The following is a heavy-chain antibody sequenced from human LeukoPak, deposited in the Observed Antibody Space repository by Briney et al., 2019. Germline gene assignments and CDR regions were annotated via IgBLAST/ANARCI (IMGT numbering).Heavy chain of an antibody. Sequence: GASVKVSCKASGYTFTSYGISWVRQAPGQGLEWMGGIIPIFGTANYAQKFQGRVTITADESTSTAYMELSSLRSEDTAVYYCARDRGGNSGGLDIWGQGTMVTVSS. CDR1: GYTFTSYG. J-gene: IGHJ3*02. CDR2: IIPIFGTA. D-gene: IGHD4-23*01. V-gene: IGHV1-69*13. CDR3: ARDRGGNSGGLDI.